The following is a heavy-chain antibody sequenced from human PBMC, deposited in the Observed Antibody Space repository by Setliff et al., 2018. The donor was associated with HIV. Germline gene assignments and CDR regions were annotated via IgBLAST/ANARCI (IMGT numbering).Heavy chain of an antibody. V-gene: IGHV3-23*01. CDR3: ARCSPVSGAYYERAFDN. CDR1: GFTFSSYA. CDR2: ISGSGGDT. J-gene: IGHJ4*03. Sequence: GESLKISCASSGFTFSSYAMTWVRQAPGKGLECVAVISGSGGDTYYADSVKGRFVISREKSKSTLYLQMNSLRAEDTAVYFCARCSPVSGAYYERAFDNWGQGTLVTVSS. D-gene: IGHD3-22*01.